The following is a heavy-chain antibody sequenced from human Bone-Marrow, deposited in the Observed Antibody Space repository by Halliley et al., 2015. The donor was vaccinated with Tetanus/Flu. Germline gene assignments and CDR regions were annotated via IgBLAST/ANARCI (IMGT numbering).Heavy chain of an antibody. CDR2: IYYTGNT. CDR1: GGSISTTGYY. J-gene: IGHJ6*02. D-gene: IGHD6-13*01. V-gene: IGHV4-31*03. CDR3: ARVFEGGASRGPLDS. Sequence: TLSLTCSVSGGSISTTGYYWSWIRQHAGKGLEWIGYIYYTGNTYYRPSLESRITISIDTSKNHFSLTLNSMTAADTAVYYCARVFEGGASRGPLDSWGPGKRITVSS.